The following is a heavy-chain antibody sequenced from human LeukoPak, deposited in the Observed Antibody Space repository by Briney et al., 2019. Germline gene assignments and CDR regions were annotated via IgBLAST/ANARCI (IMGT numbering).Heavy chain of an antibody. CDR3: ARDRRSSPPTGKHNWFDP. CDR1: GDSVSSNSAA. V-gene: IGHV6-1*01. J-gene: IGHJ5*02. Sequence: SQTLSLTCAISGDSVSSNSAAWNWIRQSPSRGLEWLGRTYYRSKWYNDYAVSVKSRITINPDTSKNQFSLQLNSVTPEDTAVYYRARDRRSSPPTGKHNWFDPWGQGTLVTVSS. D-gene: IGHD6-13*01. CDR2: TYYRSKWYN.